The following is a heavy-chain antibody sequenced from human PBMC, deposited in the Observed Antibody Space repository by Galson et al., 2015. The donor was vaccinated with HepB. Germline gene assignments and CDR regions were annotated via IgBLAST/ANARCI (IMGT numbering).Heavy chain of an antibody. Sequence: PALVKPTQTLTLTCTFSGFSLSTSGVGVGWIRQPPGKALEWLALIYWDDDKRYSPSLKSRLTITKDTSKNRVVLTMTNMDPVDTATYYCAHRRPERAVYAKGRDWFDPWGQGTLVTVSS. V-gene: IGHV2-5*02. CDR3: AHRRPERAVYAKGRDWFDP. CDR2: IYWDDDK. CDR1: GFSLSTSGVG. J-gene: IGHJ5*02. D-gene: IGHD2-8*01.